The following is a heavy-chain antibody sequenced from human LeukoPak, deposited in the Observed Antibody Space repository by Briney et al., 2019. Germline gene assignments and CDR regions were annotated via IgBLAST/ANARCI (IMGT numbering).Heavy chain of an antibody. CDR1: GFTFSSYA. CDR3: AKEAMPLVVVAATVDY. J-gene: IGHJ4*02. D-gene: IGHD2-15*01. CDR2: ISGSGGST. V-gene: IGHV3-23*01. Sequence: GGSLRLSCAASGFTFSSYAMSWVRQAPGKGLEWVSAISGSGGSTYYADSVKGRFTISRDNSKSTLYLQMNSLRAEDTAVYYCAKEAMPLVVVAATVDYWGQGTLVTVSS.